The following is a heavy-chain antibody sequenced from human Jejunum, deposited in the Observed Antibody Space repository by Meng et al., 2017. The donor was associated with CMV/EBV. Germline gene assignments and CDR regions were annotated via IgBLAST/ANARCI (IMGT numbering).Heavy chain of an antibody. CDR2: INGRSSGI. J-gene: IGHJ4*02. CDR3: VRDVADGTSAGLGY. V-gene: IGHV3-48*04. Sequence: SGLHFSAYSMNWVRKAPGKGLQWVSIINGRSSGIKYTDAVEGRFTISRDNAKNSLYLQMNSLRAEDTAVYYCVRDVADGTSAGLGYWGQGTLVTVSS. CDR1: GLHFSAYS. D-gene: IGHD1/OR15-1a*01.